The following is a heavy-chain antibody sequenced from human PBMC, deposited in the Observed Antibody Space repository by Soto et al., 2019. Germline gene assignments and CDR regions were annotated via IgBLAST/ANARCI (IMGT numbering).Heavy chain of an antibody. Sequence: QVQLVESGGGVVQPGRSLRLSCAASGFTFSNYGMHWVRQAPGKGLEWVAIIWYDGSNKYYADSVKGRFTISRDNSNSKITVYLQMNSLRPEDTAVYYCARNKDWYLDFWGRGTRVTVSS. CDR1: GFTFSNYG. V-gene: IGHV3-33*01. J-gene: IGHJ2*01. CDR2: IWYDGSNK. CDR3: ARNKDWYLDF.